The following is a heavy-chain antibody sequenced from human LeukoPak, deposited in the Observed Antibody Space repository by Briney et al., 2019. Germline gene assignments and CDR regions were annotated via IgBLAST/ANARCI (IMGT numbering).Heavy chain of an antibody. D-gene: IGHD2-2*01. Sequence: ASVKVSCKASGGTFISYAISWVRQAPGQGLEWMGGIIPIFGTANYAQKFQGRVTITTDESTSTAYMELSSLRSEDTAVYYCARARRVLCSSTSCPEFDYWGQGTLVTVSS. V-gene: IGHV1-69*05. CDR1: GGTFISYA. CDR2: IIPIFGTA. J-gene: IGHJ4*02. CDR3: ARARRVLCSSTSCPEFDY.